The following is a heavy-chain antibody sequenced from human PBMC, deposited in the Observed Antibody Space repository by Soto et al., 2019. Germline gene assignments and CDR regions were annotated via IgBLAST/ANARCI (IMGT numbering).Heavy chain of an antibody. V-gene: IGHV1-46*01. CDR2: INPSGGST. Sequence: ASVKVSCKASGYTFTSYYMHWVRQAPGQGLEGMGIINPSGGSTSYAQKFQGRVTMTRDTSTSTVYMELSSLRSEDTAVHYCARGRTQGGDYFDHWSPGTLVPAS. CDR3: ARGRTQGGDYFDH. J-gene: IGHJ4*02. CDR1: GYTFTSYY. D-gene: IGHD3-16*01.